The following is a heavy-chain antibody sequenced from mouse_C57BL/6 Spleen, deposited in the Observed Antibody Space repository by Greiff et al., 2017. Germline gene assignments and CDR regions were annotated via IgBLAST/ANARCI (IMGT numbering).Heavy chain of an antibody. CDR1: GFTFSSYT. J-gene: IGHJ2*01. CDR3: ASLDREYCEY. CDR2: ISGGGGNT. Sequence: EVQLVESGGGLVKPGGSLKLSCAASGFTFSSYTMSWVRQTPEKRLEWVATISGGGGNTYYPDSVKGRFTISRDNAKNTLYLQMSSLRSEDTALYYCASLDREYCEYWGQGTTLTVSS. V-gene: IGHV5-9*01.